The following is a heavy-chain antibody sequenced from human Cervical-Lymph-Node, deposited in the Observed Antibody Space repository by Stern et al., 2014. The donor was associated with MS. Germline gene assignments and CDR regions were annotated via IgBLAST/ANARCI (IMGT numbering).Heavy chain of an antibody. CDR2: ISGRGNAV. CDR3: SREPGLTDY. V-gene: IGHV3-11*01. D-gene: IGHD1-14*01. J-gene: IGHJ4*02. Sequence: VQLVESGGALVKPGGSLRLSCVASGFTFSDHSLRWIRQAPGKGLEWVSNISGRGNAVNYADAVKSRFTITRNTAKDSLYLQMNSLRAEDAAVYYCSREPGLTDYWGQGTLVSVSS. CDR1: GFTFSDHS.